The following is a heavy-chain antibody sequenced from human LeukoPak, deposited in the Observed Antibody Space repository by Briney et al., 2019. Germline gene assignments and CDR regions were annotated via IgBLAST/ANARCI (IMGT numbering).Heavy chain of an antibody. Sequence: GGSLRLSCAASGFTVSDNYMSWVRQAPGKGLEWVSAMYSGGDTYYADSVKGRFTFSRDISKYTLYLQMNGLRTLDTVMYYCARDAPQVPAAGVLASWGQGTLVTVSS. CDR1: GFTVSDNY. CDR3: ARDAPQVPAAGVLAS. J-gene: IGHJ5*02. D-gene: IGHD6-13*01. CDR2: MYSGGDT. V-gene: IGHV3-53*01.